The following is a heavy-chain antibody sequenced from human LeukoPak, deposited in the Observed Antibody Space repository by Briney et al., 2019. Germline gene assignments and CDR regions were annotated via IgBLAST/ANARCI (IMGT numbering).Heavy chain of an antibody. CDR1: GYTFTSYG. CDR2: ISAYNGNT. Sequence: GASVKVSCKASGYTFTSYGISWVRQAPGQGLEWMGWISAYNGNTNYAQKLQGRVTMTADTSTTTAYMELRRLRSDDTAVYYCARVGYCSSTSCYPPADAFDIWGQGTMVTVSS. J-gene: IGHJ3*02. CDR3: ARVGYCSSTSCYPPADAFDI. D-gene: IGHD2-2*01. V-gene: IGHV1-18*01.